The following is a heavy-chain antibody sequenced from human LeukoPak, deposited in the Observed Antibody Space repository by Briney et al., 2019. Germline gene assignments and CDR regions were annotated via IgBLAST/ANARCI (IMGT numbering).Heavy chain of an antibody. CDR1: GGSISSYY. CDR3: ARDIGFCGGIGWGMGENWFDP. V-gene: IGHV4-4*07. J-gene: IGHJ5*02. D-gene: IGHD3-16*01. Sequence: SETLSLTCTVSGGSISSYYWSWIRQPAGGGLEWVGCIYTSGSTSYSPSLTSRVPMSVDTPKNQFSLKLRSVTAADTAVYYCARDIGFCGGIGWGMGENWFDPGGQGTLVTVSA. CDR2: IYTSGST.